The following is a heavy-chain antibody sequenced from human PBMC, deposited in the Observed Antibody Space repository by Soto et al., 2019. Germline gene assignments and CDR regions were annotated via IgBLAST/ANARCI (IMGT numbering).Heavy chain of an antibody. CDR2: INHSGST. CDR1: GGSFSGYY. D-gene: IGHD6-19*01. CDR3: ARRGIAVAGDYYYYSMDV. J-gene: IGHJ6*03. Sequence: SETLSLTCAVYGGSFSGYYWSWIRQPPGKGLEWIGEINHSGSTNYNPSLKSRVTISVDTSKNQFSLKLSSVTAADTAVYYCARRGIAVAGDYYYYSMDVWGKGTTVTVSS. V-gene: IGHV4-34*01.